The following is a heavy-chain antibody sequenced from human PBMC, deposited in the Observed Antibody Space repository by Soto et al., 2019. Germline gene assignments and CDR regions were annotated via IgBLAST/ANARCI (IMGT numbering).Heavy chain of an antibody. CDR1: GGSISSSNW. CDR2: VYSSGGT. V-gene: IGHV4-61*02. D-gene: IGHD3-3*01. J-gene: IGHJ5*02. CDR3: ARGQRFSDWFDP. Sequence: TLSLTCAVSGGSISSSNWWTWIRQPAGKGLEWIGRVYSSGGTHYNPSLKSRVTISLDTSKNQFSLRLLSVTDADTAVYYCARGQRFSDWFDPWGQGTLVTVSS.